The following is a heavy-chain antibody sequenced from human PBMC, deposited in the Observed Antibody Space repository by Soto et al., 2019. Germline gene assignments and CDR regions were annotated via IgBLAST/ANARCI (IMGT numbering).Heavy chain of an antibody. CDR1: VFSFSTYA. D-gene: IGHD2-15*01. Sequence: HPWGPLRLACAASVFSFSTYAMTWVREAPGKGLEWVSGISGNSGSTYYADSVKGRFTVSRDNSKNTVYLQMNSLRGDDTAVYYCAKVSVVVLAAGDWFDPWGQGTLVTVSS. V-gene: IGHV3-23*01. CDR3: AKVSVVVLAAGDWFDP. J-gene: IGHJ5*02. CDR2: ISGNSGST.